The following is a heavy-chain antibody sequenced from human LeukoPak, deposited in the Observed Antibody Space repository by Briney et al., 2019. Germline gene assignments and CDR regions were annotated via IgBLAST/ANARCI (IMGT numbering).Heavy chain of an antibody. CDR1: VYTLTELS. Sequence: ASVKVSCKVSVYTLTELSIHWVRQAPGKGLAWMGGFDPEDCETIYAQRFQGRVTMTEDTSTDTAYMELSSLRSEDAAVYYCATVSYYYDSSGYQGYFQHWGQGTLVTVSS. V-gene: IGHV1-24*01. CDR3: ATVSYYYDSSGYQGYFQH. D-gene: IGHD3-22*01. CDR2: FDPEDCET. J-gene: IGHJ1*01.